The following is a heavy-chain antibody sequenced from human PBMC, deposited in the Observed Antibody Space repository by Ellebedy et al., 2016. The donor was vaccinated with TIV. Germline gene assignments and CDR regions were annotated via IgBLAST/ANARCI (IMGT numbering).Heavy chain of an antibody. D-gene: IGHD2-15*01. J-gene: IGHJ6*02. CDR3: ARDPREVVVEGFLWGGSYYGMDV. CDR1: GFTFSSYA. V-gene: IGHV3-30-3*01. CDR2: ISYDGSNK. Sequence: GESLKISCAASGFTFSSYAMHWVRQAPGKGLEWVAVISYDGSNKYYADSVKGRFTISRDNSKNTLYLQMNSLRAEDTAVYYCARDPREVVVEGFLWGGSYYGMDVWGQGTTVTVSS.